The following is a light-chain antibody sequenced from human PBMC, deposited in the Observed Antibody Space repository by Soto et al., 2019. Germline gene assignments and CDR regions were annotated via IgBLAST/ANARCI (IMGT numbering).Light chain of an antibody. CDR1: STDVGGYNY. J-gene: IGLJ2*01. CDR3: SSYSGSNGVV. CDR2: EVT. Sequence: QSALTQPPSASGSPGQSVTLSCTGTSTDVGGYNYVSWYQQHPGKAPKLIIYEVTTRPSGVPDRFSGSKSGNTASLTVSGLQAEDEADYYCSSYSGSNGVVFGGGTKLTVL. V-gene: IGLV2-8*01.